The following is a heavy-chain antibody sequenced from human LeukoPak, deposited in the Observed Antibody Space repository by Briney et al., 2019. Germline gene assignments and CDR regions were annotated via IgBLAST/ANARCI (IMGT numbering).Heavy chain of an antibody. D-gene: IGHD1-1*01. J-gene: IGHJ4*02. Sequence: KCGESLKISCKGSGYSFSSYWINWVRQMPGKGLEWIGRIDPSDSYTNYSPSFQGHVTISVDKSISTTYLQWSSLKASDTAMYYCARPLSMWNRFDNWGQGTLVTVSS. V-gene: IGHV5-10-1*01. CDR2: IDPSDSYT. CDR3: ARPLSMWNRFDN. CDR1: GYSFSSYW.